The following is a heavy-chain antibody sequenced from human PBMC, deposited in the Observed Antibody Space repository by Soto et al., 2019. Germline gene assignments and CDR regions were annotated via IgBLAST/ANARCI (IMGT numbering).Heavy chain of an antibody. Sequence: PSETLSLTCSLYSGSFSGYYWSWIRQPPGKGLEWIGEISQSGNTNYSPSLKSRVSISIDTSKKQLSLNLASVSAADTAVYYCARAPKVSGSSQTRPDFWGQGTLVTVSS. CDR2: ISQSGNT. CDR3: ARAPKVSGSSQTRPDF. J-gene: IGHJ4*02. D-gene: IGHD6-6*01. V-gene: IGHV4-34*01. CDR1: SGSFSGYY.